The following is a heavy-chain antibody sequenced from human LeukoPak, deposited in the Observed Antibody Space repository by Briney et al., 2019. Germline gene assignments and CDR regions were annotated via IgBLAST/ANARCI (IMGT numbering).Heavy chain of an antibody. CDR2: ISSSSSTI. J-gene: IGHJ4*02. D-gene: IGHD3-3*01. Sequence: GGSLRLSCAASGFTFSSYSMNWVRQAPGKGLEWVSYISSSSSTIYYADSVKGRFTISRDNAKNSLYLQMNSLRDEDTAVYYCARDHDFWSGYPHFDYWGQGTLVTVSS. CDR1: GFTFSSYS. V-gene: IGHV3-48*02. CDR3: ARDHDFWSGYPHFDY.